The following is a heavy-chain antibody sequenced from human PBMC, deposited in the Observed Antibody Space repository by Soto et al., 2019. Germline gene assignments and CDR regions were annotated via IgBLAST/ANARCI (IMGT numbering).Heavy chain of an antibody. J-gene: IGHJ4*02. CDR3: ARMEIEAAAAYFDY. D-gene: IGHD6-13*01. CDR2: ISYDGSNK. V-gene: IGHV3-30-3*01. Sequence: GSLRLSCAASGFTFSSYAMHWVRQAPGKGLEWVAVISYDGSNKYYADSVKGRFTISRDNSKNTLYLQMNSLRAEDTAVYYCARMEIEAAAAYFDYWGQGTLVTVSS. CDR1: GFTFSSYA.